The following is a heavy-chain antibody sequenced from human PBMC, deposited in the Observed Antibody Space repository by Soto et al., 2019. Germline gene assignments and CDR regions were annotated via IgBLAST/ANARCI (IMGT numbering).Heavy chain of an antibody. CDR2: IYYSGST. CDR3: ARADRTYGDYVLLDYFDY. Sequence: PSETLSLTCTVSGGSISSGDYYWSWIRQPPGKGLEWIGYIYYSGSTYYNPSLKSRVTISVDTSKNQFSLKLSSVTAADTAVYYCARADRTYGDYVLLDYFDYWGQGTLVTVSS. D-gene: IGHD4-17*01. J-gene: IGHJ4*02. CDR1: GGSISSGDYY. V-gene: IGHV4-30-4*01.